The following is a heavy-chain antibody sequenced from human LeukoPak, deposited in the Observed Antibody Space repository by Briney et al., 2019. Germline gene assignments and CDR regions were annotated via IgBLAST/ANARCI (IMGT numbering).Heavy chain of an antibody. Sequence: AASVKVSCKASGYTFTGYYMHWVRQAPGQGLEWMGWINPNSGATNYAQKLQGRVTMTTDTSTSTAYTELRSLRSDDTAVYYCARVRSGWYPCFDYWGQGTLVTVSS. V-gene: IGHV1-2*02. CDR3: ARVRSGWYPCFDY. CDR2: INPNSGAT. D-gene: IGHD6-19*01. J-gene: IGHJ4*02. CDR1: GYTFTGYY.